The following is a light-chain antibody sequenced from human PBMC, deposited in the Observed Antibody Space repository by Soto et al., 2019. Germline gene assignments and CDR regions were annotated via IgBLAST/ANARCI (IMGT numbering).Light chain of an antibody. CDR2: GAS. CDR3: QQSGYSPIT. CDR1: QSVSSSY. V-gene: IGKV3-20*01. Sequence: EIVLTQSPGTLSLSPGERATLSCRASQSVSSSYLAWYQQKPGRAPRLLIDGASSRATGIPDRFSGSGSGTDFTLTIYRLEPEDFAVYYCQQSGYSPITFGQGTRLEIK. J-gene: IGKJ5*01.